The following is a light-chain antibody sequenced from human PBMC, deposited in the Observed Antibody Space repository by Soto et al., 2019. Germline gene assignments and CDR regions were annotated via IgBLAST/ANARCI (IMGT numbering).Light chain of an antibody. J-gene: IGLJ2*01. CDR3: AAWDHSLSGVV. V-gene: IGLV1-44*01. CDR1: SSNIGSNT. Sequence: QSVLTQPPSASGTPGQRVTISCSGSSSNIGSNTVNWYQQLPGTAPKLLIYSNSQRPSGVPDRFSGSKSGTSASLAISGLQSEDEADYYCAAWDHSLSGVVFGGGTKLTVL. CDR2: SNS.